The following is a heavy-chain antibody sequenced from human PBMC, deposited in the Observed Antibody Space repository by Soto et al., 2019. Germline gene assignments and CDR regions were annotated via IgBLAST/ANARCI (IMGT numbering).Heavy chain of an antibody. CDR3: ARQAWFGEPHHDY. CDR2: IYYSGSA. V-gene: IGHV4-39*01. J-gene: IGHJ4*02. D-gene: IGHD3-10*01. Sequence: LSLTCTVSGGSISSSSYYWGWIRQPPGKGLEWIGSIYYSGSAYYNPSLKSRATISVDASKNQFSLKLSSVTAADTAVYYCARQAWFGEPHHDYWGQGTLVTVSS. CDR1: GGSISSSSYY.